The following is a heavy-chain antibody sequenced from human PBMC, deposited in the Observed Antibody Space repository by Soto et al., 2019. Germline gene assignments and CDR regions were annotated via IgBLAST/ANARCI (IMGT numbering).Heavy chain of an antibody. CDR1: GPTFTSYT. CDR3: ARERGYSGYPIDY. Sequence: ASVKVSRKASGPTFTSYTISWVRQAPGQGLEWMGRISPYIGNTNYAQKLQGRVTMTTDTSTSTAYMELRSLRSDDTAVYYCARERGYSGYPIDYWGQGTLVTVSS. D-gene: IGHD5-12*01. CDR2: ISPYIGNT. V-gene: IGHV1-18*01. J-gene: IGHJ4*02.